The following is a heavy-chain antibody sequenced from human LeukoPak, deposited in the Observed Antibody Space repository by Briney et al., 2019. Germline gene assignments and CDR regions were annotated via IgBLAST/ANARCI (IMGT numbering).Heavy chain of an antibody. CDR3: ARGGRQQLVH. CDR2: INHSGST. J-gene: IGHJ4*02. CDR1: GGPFSGYY. Sequence: PSETLSLTCAVYGGPFSGYYWSWIRQPPGKGLEWIGEINHSGSTNYNPSLKSRVTISVDTSKNQFSLKLSSVTAADTAVYYCARGGRQQLVHWGQGTLVTVSS. D-gene: IGHD6-13*01. V-gene: IGHV4-34*01.